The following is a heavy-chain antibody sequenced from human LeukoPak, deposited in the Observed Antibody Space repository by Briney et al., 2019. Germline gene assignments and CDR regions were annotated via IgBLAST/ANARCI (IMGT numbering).Heavy chain of an antibody. CDR2: ISYDGSNK. J-gene: IGHJ3*02. CDR3: ARDVWASIVVVTAILADAFDI. Sequence: GRSLRLSCAASGFTFSSYAMHWVRQAPGKGLEWVAVISYDGSNKYYADSVKGRFTISRDNSKNTLYLQMNSLRAEDTAVYYCARDVWASIVVVTAILADAFDIWGQGTMVTVSS. V-gene: IGHV3-30*04. CDR1: GFTFSSYA. D-gene: IGHD2-21*02.